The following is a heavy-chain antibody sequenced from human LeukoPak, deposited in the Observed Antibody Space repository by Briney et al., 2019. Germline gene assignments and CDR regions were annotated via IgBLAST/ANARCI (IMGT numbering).Heavy chain of an antibody. Sequence: SVKVSCKASGGTFSSYTISWVRQAPGQGLEWMGRIIPILGIANYAQKFQGRVTITADKSTSTAYMELSSLRSEDTAVCYCARRGLQTYYGMDVWGQGTTVTVSS. CDR2: IIPILGIA. CDR3: ARRGLQTYYGMDV. CDR1: GGTFSSYT. J-gene: IGHJ6*02. V-gene: IGHV1-69*02. D-gene: IGHD5-24*01.